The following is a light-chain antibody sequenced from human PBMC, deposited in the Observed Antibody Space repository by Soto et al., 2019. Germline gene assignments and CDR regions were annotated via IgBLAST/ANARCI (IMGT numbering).Light chain of an antibody. CDR3: QQYESSPPT. Sequence: EVVLTQSPGTLSLSPGERATLSCRASQSLNRNYLAWYQRKPGQPPRLLMYGAFNRATDIPARFSGSVSGTDFTLTITRLEPEDFAVYYCQQYESSPPTFGQGTKVEL. J-gene: IGKJ1*01. V-gene: IGKV3-20*01. CDR1: QSLNRNY. CDR2: GAF.